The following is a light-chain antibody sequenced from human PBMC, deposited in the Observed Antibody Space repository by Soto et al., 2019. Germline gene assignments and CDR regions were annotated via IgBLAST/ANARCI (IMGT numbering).Light chain of an antibody. V-gene: IGLV2-14*03. CDR1: SSDVGAYNY. Sequence: QSVLTQPASVSGSPGQSITISCTGTSSDVGAYNYVSWYQQHPGKAPKLMIHDVSNRPSGVSNRFSGSKSGNTASLTISGLQAEDEADYYCSSYTSSSLDVFGTGTKLTVL. CDR2: DVS. J-gene: IGLJ1*01. CDR3: SSYTSSSLDV.